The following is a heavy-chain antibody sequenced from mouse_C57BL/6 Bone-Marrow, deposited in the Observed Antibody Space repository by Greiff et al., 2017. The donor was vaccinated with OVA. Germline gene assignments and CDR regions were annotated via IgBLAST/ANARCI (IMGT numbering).Heavy chain of an antibody. J-gene: IGHJ4*01. CDR1: GYTFTDYE. D-gene: IGHD2-5*01. V-gene: IGHV1-15*01. CDR2: IDPETGGT. Sequence: VQGVESGAELVRPGASVTLSCKASGYTFTDYEMHWVKQTPVHGLEWIGAIDPETGGTAYNQKFKGKAILTADKSSSTAYMELCRLTSEDSAVYYCTRGYSIYYAMDYWGQGTSVTVSS. CDR3: TRGYSIYYAMDY.